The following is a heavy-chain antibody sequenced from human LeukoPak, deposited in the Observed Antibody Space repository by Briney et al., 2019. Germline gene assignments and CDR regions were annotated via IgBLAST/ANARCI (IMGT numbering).Heavy chain of an antibody. CDR2: ISYDGSKK. J-gene: IGHJ4*02. CDR3: AKTPWIQLWLLEK. CDR1: GFTFSSYG. V-gene: IGHV3-30*18. D-gene: IGHD5-18*01. Sequence: LSGGSLRLSCAASGFTFSSYGMHWVRQAPGKGLEWVAVISYDGSKKYYGDSVKGRFTISRDSSKNTLDLQMNSLRVEDTAVYYCAKTPWIQLWLLEKWGQGALVTVSS.